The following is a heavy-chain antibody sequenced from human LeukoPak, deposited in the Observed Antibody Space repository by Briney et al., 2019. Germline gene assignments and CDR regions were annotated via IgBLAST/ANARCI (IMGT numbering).Heavy chain of an antibody. CDR3: ARVKLYYFDY. J-gene: IGHJ4*02. CDR1: GGSISSGGYY. V-gene: IGHV4-31*03. CDR2: IYYSGST. Sequence: SETLSLTCTVSGGSISSGGYYWSWVRQHPGRGLEWIGYIYYSGSTYYNPSLKSRVTISVDTSKNQFSLKLSSVTAADTAVYYCARVKLYYFDYWGQGTLVTVSS. D-gene: IGHD3-10*01.